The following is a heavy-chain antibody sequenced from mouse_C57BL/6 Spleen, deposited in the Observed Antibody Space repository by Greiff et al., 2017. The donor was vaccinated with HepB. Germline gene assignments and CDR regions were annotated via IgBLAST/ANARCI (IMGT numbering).Heavy chain of an antibody. CDR2: IYPGDGDT. V-gene: IGHV1-82*01. D-gene: IGHD2-13*01. CDR3: ARDQRTNFDY. Sequence: QVQLKESGPELVKPGASVKISCKASGYAFSSSWMNWVKQRPGKGLEWIGRIYPGDGDTNYNGKFKGKATLTADKSSSTAYMQLSSLTSEDSAVYFCARDQRTNFDYWGQGTTLTVSS. CDR1: GYAFSSSW. J-gene: IGHJ2*01.